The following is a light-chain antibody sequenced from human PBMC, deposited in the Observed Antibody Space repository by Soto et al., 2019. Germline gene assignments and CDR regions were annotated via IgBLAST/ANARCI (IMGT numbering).Light chain of an antibody. V-gene: IGLV1-40*01. CDR2: EVT. CDR3: SSYVGSDVFV. CDR1: SSNIGAGYD. Sequence: QSVLTQPPSVSGAPGQRVTIPCTGSSSNIGAGYDVYWYQQHPGKAPKLMIYEVTKRPSGVPDRFSGSKSGNTAFLTVSGLQPGDEADYYCSSYVGSDVFVFGTGTKVTVL. J-gene: IGLJ1*01.